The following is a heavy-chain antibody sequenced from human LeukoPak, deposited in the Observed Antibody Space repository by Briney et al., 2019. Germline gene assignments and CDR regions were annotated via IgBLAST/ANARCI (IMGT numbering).Heavy chain of an antibody. CDR2: ISSSGSTI. CDR1: GFTFSDYY. V-gene: IGHV3-11*04. Sequence: PGGSLRLSCAASGFTFSDYYMSWIRQAPGKGLEWVLYISSSGSTIYYADSVKGRFTISRDNAKNSLYLQMNSLRAEDTAVYYCARDLYDSSGFGHPDAFDIWGQGTMVTVSS. J-gene: IGHJ3*02. CDR3: ARDLYDSSGFGHPDAFDI. D-gene: IGHD3-22*01.